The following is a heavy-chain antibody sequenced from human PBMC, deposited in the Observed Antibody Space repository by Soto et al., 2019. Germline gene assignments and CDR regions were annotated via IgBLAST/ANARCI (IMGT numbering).Heavy chain of an antibody. Sequence: PSETLSLTCDVSGGPVGYTSFYWGWLRQSPGKGLEWIGSVHHSVTTYYNPSLKGRVTISMDTSKNQFSLRLTSVTAADTAVYYCARDTSSTSLRAESFQFGGQGTQVTVSS. CDR2: VHHSVTT. CDR1: GGPVGYTSFY. V-gene: IGHV4-39*02. D-gene: IGHD6-13*01. J-gene: IGHJ1*01. CDR3: ARDTSSTSLRAESFQF.